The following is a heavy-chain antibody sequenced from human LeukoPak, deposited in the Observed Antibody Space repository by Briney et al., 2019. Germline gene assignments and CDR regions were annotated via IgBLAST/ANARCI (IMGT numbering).Heavy chain of an antibody. Sequence: SETLSLTCTVSGGSLSSSSYYWGWIRQPPGKGLEWIGSIYYSGSTYYNPSLKSRVTISVNTSKNQFSLKLSSVTAADTAVYYCARSGTSEAYFDYWGQGTLVTVSS. CDR1: GGSLSSSSYY. D-gene: IGHD1-26*01. V-gene: IGHV4-39*01. CDR2: IYYSGST. J-gene: IGHJ4*02. CDR3: ARSGTSEAYFDY.